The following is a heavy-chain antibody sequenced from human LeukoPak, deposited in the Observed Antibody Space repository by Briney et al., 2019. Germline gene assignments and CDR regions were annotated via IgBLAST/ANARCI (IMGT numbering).Heavy chain of an antibody. CDR3: ARDLRITIFGVVIIHHAFDI. J-gene: IGHJ3*02. CDR2: IHTSGSI. D-gene: IGHD3-3*01. Sequence: SETLSLTCTVSGGSISSYYWSWIRQPAGKGLEWIGRIHTSGSINYNPSLKSRVTMSVDTSKNQFSLKLSSVTAADTAVYYCARDLRITIFGVVIIHHAFDIWGQGTMVTVS. V-gene: IGHV4-4*07. CDR1: GGSISSYY.